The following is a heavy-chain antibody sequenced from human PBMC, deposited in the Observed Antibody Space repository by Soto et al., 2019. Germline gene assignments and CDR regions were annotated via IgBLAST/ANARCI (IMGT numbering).Heavy chain of an antibody. J-gene: IGHJ6*02. CDR2: INHSGST. CDR1: GGSISSGGYS. D-gene: IGHD3-22*01. V-gene: IGHV4-30-2*01. CDR3: ARAQGYYDSSGYYPGPYYYGMDV. Sequence: SATLSLTCAVSGGSISSGGYSWSWIRQPPGKGLEWIGYINHSGSTYYNPSLKSRVTISVDRSKNQFSLKLSSVTAADTAVYYCARAQGYYDSSGYYPGPYYYGMDVWGQGTTVTVSS.